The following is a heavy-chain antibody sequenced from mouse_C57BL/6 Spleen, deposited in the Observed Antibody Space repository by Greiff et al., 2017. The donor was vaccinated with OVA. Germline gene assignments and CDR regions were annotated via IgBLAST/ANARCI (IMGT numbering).Heavy chain of an antibody. CDR2: IYPGSGST. V-gene: IGHV1-55*01. CDR3: ARVIYYGNYDYAMDY. Sequence: VQLQQSGAELVKPGASVKMSCKASGYTFTSYWITWVKQRPGQGLEWIGDIYPGSGSTNYNEKFKSKATLTVDTSSSTAYMQLSSLTSEDSAVYYCARVIYYGNYDYAMDYWGQGTSVTVSS. J-gene: IGHJ4*01. CDR1: GYTFTSYW. D-gene: IGHD2-1*01.